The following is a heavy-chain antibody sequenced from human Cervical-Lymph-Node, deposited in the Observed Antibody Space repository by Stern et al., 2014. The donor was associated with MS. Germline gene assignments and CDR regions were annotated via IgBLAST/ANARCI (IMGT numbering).Heavy chain of an antibody. V-gene: IGHV3-9*01. J-gene: IGHJ4*02. CDR1: GMSFGDYA. CDR2: ISWTSDTI. CDR3: AKAQQNIVVPPDS. Sequence: EVQLVQSGGRLVQPGRSLRLSCEGSGMSFGDYAMHWGRQAPGEGLEWVSSISWTSDTIAYAASVKGRFTISRDDAKNSLFLQMNSLRAEDTALYYCAKAQQNIVVPPDSWGQGTLVTVSS. D-gene: IGHD2-15*01.